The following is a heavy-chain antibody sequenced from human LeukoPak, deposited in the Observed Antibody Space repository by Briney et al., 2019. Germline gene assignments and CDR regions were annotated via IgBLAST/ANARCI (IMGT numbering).Heavy chain of an antibody. CDR1: GDSISRGGYY. CDR3: ARGNSSGFR. D-gene: IGHD3-22*01. V-gene: IGHV4-31*03. CDR2: IYYSVSS. J-gene: IGHJ4*02. Sequence: SETLSLTCTVSGDSISRGGYYWSWIRQHPGKGLEWIGYIYYSVSSYYNPSFMSRLTISVDTSKNHFSLKLSSVTAADTAVYYCARGNSSGFRWGQGTLVTVSS.